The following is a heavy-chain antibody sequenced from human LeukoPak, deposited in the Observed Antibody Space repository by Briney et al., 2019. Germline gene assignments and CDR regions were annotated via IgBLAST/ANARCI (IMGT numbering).Heavy chain of an antibody. CDR3: ARVLGGYDDILTGYQRFAQYYYGVDV. Sequence: ASVTVSCKASGYDFISYHMFWVRQAPGQGLEWMGVINPRGGSTSYPQKFQGRVTMTRDTSTSTVYMDLSSLRSEDTAVYYCARVLGGYDDILTGYQRFAQYYYGVDVWGQGTTVTVSS. J-gene: IGHJ6*02. CDR1: GYDFISYH. D-gene: IGHD3-9*01. CDR2: INPRGGST. V-gene: IGHV1-46*01.